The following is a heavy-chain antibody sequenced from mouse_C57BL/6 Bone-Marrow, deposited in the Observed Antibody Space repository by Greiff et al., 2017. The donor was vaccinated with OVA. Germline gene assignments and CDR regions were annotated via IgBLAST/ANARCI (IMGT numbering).Heavy chain of an antibody. CDR1: GYTFTSYW. D-gene: IGHD1-1*01. V-gene: IGHV1-69*01. Sequence: QVQLQQPGAELVMPGASVKLSCKASGYTFTSYWMHWVKQRPGQGLEWIGEIDPSDSYTNYNQKFKGKSTLTVDKSSSTAYMQLSSLTSEDSAVYYCARGYYGSSYCFDYWGQGTTLPVSS. J-gene: IGHJ2*01. CDR3: ARGYYGSSYCFDY. CDR2: IDPSDSYT.